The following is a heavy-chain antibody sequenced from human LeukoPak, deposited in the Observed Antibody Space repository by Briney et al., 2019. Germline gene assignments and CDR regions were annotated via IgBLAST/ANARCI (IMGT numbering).Heavy chain of an antibody. CDR2: IGTAGDT. D-gene: IGHD3-10*01. V-gene: IGHV3-13*01. CDR1: GFTFSSYA. J-gene: IGHJ5*02. CDR3: ARAIGTMVRGTIWFDP. Sequence: GGSLRLSCAASGFTFSSYAMHWVRQATGKGLEWVSAIGTAGDTYYPGSVKGRFTISRENAKNSLYLQMNGLRAEDTAVYYCARAIGTMVRGTIWFDPWGQGTLVTVSS.